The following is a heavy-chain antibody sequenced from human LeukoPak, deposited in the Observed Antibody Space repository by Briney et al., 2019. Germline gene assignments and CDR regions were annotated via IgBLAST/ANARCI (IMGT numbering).Heavy chain of an antibody. CDR2: IYSGGST. J-gene: IGHJ4*02. D-gene: IGHD4-17*01. Sequence: GGSLRLSCAASGFTVSSNYMSWVRQAPGQGQEWVSVIYSGGSTYYADSVKGRFTISRDISKNTVYLQMNSLRAEDTAVYYCARTYGDYVYILGYWGQGTLVTVSS. CDR3: ARTYGDYVYILGY. V-gene: IGHV3-53*01. CDR1: GFTVSSNY.